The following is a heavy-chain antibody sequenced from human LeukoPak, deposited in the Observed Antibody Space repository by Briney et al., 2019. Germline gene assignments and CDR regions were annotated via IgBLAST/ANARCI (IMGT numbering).Heavy chain of an antibody. D-gene: IGHD3-22*01. CDR1: GDSISSYY. V-gene: IGHV4-59*13. CDR2: IHYSGST. J-gene: IGHJ4*02. CDR3: ARGYHDFSGYWLSYFDY. Sequence: SETLSLTCTVSGDSISSYYWTWIRQPPGKGLEWIGYIHYSGSTNYNPSLKSRVTISIDTSKSQFSLKLSSVTAADTAVYYCARGYHDFSGYWLSYFDYWGQGTLVTVSS.